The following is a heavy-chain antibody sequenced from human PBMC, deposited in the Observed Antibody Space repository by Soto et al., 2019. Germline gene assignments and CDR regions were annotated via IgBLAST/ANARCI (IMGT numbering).Heavy chain of an antibody. Sequence: ASVKVSCKASGYTFTRYYMHWVRQAPGQGLEWMGIINPSGGSTSYAQKFQGRVTMTRDTSTSTAYMELSSLRSEDTAVYYCARCMGAYDSRFLQFDYWGQGTLVTVSS. CDR3: ARCMGAYDSRFLQFDY. J-gene: IGHJ4*02. V-gene: IGHV1-46*01. D-gene: IGHD3-22*01. CDR2: INPSGGST. CDR1: GYTFTRYY.